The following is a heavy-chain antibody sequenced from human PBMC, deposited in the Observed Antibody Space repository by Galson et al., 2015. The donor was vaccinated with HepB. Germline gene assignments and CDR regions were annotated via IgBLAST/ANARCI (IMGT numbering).Heavy chain of an antibody. J-gene: IGHJ3*01. CDR3: ARDLSTTKRAFDV. V-gene: IGHV3-11*06. D-gene: IGHD1-1*01. Sequence: SLRLSCAASGFTFSDYQMTWICQAPRKGLEWVSYITYSSALTTYADSVNGRFTISRDNAKNLLYLQMGSLRADDTAVYYCARDLSTTKRAFDVWGQGTVVTVSS. CDR2: ITYSSALT. CDR1: GFTFSDYQ.